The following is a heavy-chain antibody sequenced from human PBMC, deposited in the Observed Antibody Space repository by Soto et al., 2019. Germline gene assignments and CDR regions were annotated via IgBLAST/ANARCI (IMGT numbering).Heavy chain of an antibody. CDR1: GFTFSSYA. D-gene: IGHD6-19*01. Sequence: GGSLRLSCAASGFTFSSYAMNWVRQAPGKGLEWVSIISDSGGRTYYADSVKGRFTISRDNSKNTLYLQMNSLRAEDTAVYYCARAYNGGWYYFAYWGQGTLVTVSS. J-gene: IGHJ4*02. CDR3: ARAYNGGWYYFAY. CDR2: ISDSGGRT. V-gene: IGHV3-23*01.